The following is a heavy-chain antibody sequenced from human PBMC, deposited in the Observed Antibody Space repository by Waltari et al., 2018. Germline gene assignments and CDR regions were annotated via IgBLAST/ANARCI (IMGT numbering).Heavy chain of an antibody. CDR1: GYTFIGYY. CDR2: IDPNSGGT. Sequence: QVQLVQSGAEVKKPGASVKVSCKASGYTFIGYYLHWVRQAPGQGLEWMGWIDPNSGGTNYAQKFQGRVTMTRDTSINTAYMELSRLTSDDTAIYYCARPVEGGITFDIWGQGTMVTVSS. J-gene: IGHJ3*02. V-gene: IGHV1-2*02. CDR3: ARPVEGGITFDI. D-gene: IGHD3-16*01.